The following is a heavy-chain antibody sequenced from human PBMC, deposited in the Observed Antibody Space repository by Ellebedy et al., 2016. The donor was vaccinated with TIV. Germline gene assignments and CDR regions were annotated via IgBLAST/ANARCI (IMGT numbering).Heavy chain of an antibody. D-gene: IGHD5-24*01. J-gene: IGHJ6*02. CDR2: ISSSSSYI. CDR1: GFTFSSYS. Sequence: GESLKISCAASGFTFSSYSMNWVRQAPGKGLEWVSSISSSSSYIYYADSVKGRFTISRDNAKNSLYLQMNSLRAEDTAVYYCARGPLTVEAYYYYGMDVWGQGTTVTVSS. V-gene: IGHV3-21*01. CDR3: ARGPLTVEAYYYYGMDV.